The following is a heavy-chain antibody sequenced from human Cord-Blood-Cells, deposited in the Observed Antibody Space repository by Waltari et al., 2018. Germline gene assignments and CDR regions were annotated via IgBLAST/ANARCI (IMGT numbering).Heavy chain of an antibody. J-gene: IGHJ3*02. CDR1: GGTFSSYA. CDR2: IIPILGIA. CDR3: ARPDIVLVPAAPGDAFDI. V-gene: IGHV1-69*09. D-gene: IGHD2-2*01. Sequence: QVQLVQSGAEVKKPGSSVKVSCKASGGTFSSYAISWVRQAPGQGLEWMGRIIPILGIANYSQKFQGRVTITADKSTSTAYMELSSLRSEDTAVYYCARPDIVLVPAAPGDAFDIWGQGTMVTVSS.